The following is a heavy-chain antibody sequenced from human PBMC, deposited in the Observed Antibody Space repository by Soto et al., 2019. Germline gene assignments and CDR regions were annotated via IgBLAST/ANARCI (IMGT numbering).Heavy chain of an antibody. D-gene: IGHD3-10*01. J-gene: IGHJ4*02. CDR3: ARDQYYGSGGTPDY. V-gene: IGHV1-18*01. CDR2: ISAYNGNT. Sequence: EASVKVSCKASGYTFTSHGISWVRQAPGQGLEWMGWISAYNGNTNYAQKVQGRVTMTTDTSTSTAYMELRSLRSDDTAVYCCARDQYYGSGGTPDYWGQGTLVTV. CDR1: GYTFTSHG.